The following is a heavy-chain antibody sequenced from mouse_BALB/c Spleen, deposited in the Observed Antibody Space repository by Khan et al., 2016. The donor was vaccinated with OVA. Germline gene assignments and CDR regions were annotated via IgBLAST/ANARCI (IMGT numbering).Heavy chain of an antibody. CDR2: LDPESDMT. CDR3: ASAGYLAWFDS. J-gene: IGHJ3*01. Sequence: EVQLQEPGAELVRPGALVKLSCKASGFNIKDYYMHWVKQRPEQGLAWIGWLDPESDMTIYDPKFQGKSSITPATSSNTAFLQLCRLTSEDTAVCYGASAGYLAWFDSWVQETLVTVSA. V-gene: IGHV14-1*02. CDR1: GFNIKDYY.